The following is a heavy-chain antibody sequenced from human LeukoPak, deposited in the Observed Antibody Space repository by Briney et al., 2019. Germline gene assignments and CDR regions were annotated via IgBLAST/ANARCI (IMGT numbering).Heavy chain of an antibody. Sequence: PSETLSLTCAVYGGSFSDYYWSWIRQPPGKGLEWIGEINHSGSTNYNPPLKSRVTISVDTSKNQFSLKLSSVTAADTAVYYCARGVNYGDYLNWFDPWGQGTLVTVSS. CDR2: INHSGST. V-gene: IGHV4-34*01. CDR1: GGSFSDYY. J-gene: IGHJ5*02. CDR3: ARGVNYGDYLNWFDP. D-gene: IGHD4-17*01.